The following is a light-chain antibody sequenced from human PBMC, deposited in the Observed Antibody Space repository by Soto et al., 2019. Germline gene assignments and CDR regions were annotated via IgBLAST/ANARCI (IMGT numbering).Light chain of an antibody. V-gene: IGKV3-11*01. Sequence: DIVMTQPPATLSLSPGERATLSCRASQSVRNTYLAWYQQKPGQAPRLLIYDASNRATGIPARFSGSGSGTDFTLTISSLEPEDFAVYYCQQRSSLFTFGGGTKVDIK. CDR1: QSVRNTY. CDR3: QQRSSLFT. CDR2: DAS. J-gene: IGKJ4*01.